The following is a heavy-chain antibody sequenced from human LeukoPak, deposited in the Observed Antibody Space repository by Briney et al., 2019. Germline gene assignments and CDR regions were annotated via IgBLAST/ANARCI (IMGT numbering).Heavy chain of an antibody. J-gene: IGHJ2*01. CDR3: ARHPSEIGSYYFDL. V-gene: IGHV4-4*09. Sequence: KPSETLSLTCTVSGGSISSYYWSWIRQPPGKGLEWIGYIYTSGSTNYNPSLKSRVTISVDTSKNQFSLKLSSVTAADTAVYYRARHPSEIGSYYFDLWGRGTLVTVSS. CDR1: GGSISSYY. D-gene: IGHD1-26*01. CDR2: IYTSGST.